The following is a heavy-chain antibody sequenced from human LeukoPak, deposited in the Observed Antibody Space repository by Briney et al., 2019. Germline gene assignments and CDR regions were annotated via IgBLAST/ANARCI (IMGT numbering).Heavy chain of an antibody. Sequence: GESLKISCKGSGYSSTSYWIGCVRQMPGKGLEGMGIIYPGDSDTRYSPSFQGQVTISADKSISTAYLQWSSLKASDTAMYYCARLSYGSGSYSDWIFDYWGQGTLVTVSS. CDR1: GYSSTSYW. D-gene: IGHD3-10*01. CDR3: ARLSYGSGSYSDWIFDY. V-gene: IGHV5-51*01. CDR2: IYPGDSDT. J-gene: IGHJ4*02.